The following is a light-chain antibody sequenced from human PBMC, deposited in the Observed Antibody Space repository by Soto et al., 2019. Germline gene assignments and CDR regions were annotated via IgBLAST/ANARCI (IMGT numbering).Light chain of an antibody. CDR1: QSFSTW. J-gene: IGKJ2*01. Sequence: DTQMTQSPSTLSVSVGDRVTITCRASQSFSTWLAWYQQKPGKAPKILLYRTSSLKNGVPSRSSGSGSGPEFTLTITSLQPDDFATYYCQEYSRYPYTFGQGTKLEIK. V-gene: IGKV1-5*03. CDR3: QEYSRYPYT. CDR2: RTS.